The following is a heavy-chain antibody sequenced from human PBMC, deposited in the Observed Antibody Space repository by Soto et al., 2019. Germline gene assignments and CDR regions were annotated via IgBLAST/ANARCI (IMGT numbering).Heavy chain of an antibody. D-gene: IGHD3-22*01. V-gene: IGHV5-10-1*01. CDR2: IDPSDSQT. CDR1: GYSFSGYW. CDR3: ARQIYDSDTGPNFQYYFDS. Sequence: PGESLKVSCKGSGYSFSGYWITWVRQKPGKGLEWMGRIDPSDSQTYYSPSFRGHVTISATKSITTVFLQWSSLRASDTAMYYCARQIYDSDTGPNFQYYFDSWGQGTPVTVSS. J-gene: IGHJ4*02.